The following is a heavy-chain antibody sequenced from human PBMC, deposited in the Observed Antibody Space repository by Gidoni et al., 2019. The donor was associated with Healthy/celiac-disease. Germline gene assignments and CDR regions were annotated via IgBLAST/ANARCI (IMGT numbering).Heavy chain of an antibody. CDR2: IYYSGST. V-gene: IGHV4-31*03. CDR1: GGSISSGGYY. J-gene: IGHJ5*02. Sequence: QVQLQESGPGLVKPSQTLSLTCTVSGGSISSGGYYWSWIRQHPGKGLELIGYIYYSGSTYYNPSLKSRVTISVDTSKNQFSLKLSSVTAADTAVYYCARGLTIFGAPKESNWFDPWGQGTLVTVSS. D-gene: IGHD3-3*01. CDR3: ARGLTIFGAPKESNWFDP.